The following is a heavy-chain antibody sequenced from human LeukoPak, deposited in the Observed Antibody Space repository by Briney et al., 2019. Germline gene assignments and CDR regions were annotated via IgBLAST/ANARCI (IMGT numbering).Heavy chain of an antibody. V-gene: IGHV3-23*01. CDR3: ARGALQTHYYGSGSYYNGDY. Sequence: QPGGALRLSCAVSGLTFSNYAMSWVRQAPGKGLEWVSDISGSGTYTYYADPVKGRFTTSRDNSKNTLYLQMNSLRAEDTAVYYCARGALQTHYYGSGSYYNGDYWGQGTLVTVSS. D-gene: IGHD3-10*01. CDR1: GLTFSNYA. CDR2: ISGSGTYT. J-gene: IGHJ4*02.